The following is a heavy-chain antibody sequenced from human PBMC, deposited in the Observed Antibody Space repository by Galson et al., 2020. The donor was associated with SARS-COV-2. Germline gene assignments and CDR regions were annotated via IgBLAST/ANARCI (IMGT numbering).Heavy chain of an antibody. CDR3: SRDGWQGGY. CDR1: GFTFNDFW. V-gene: IGHV3-7*01. Sequence: GGSLRLSCEVSGFTFNDFWMSWFRQAPGKGLEWVANIKGDGSETNYADFVKGRFSISRDNAANSLYLQMNSLRVEDSAVYYCSRDGWQGGYWGQGTRVTVSS. J-gene: IGHJ4*02. D-gene: IGHD6-19*01. CDR2: IKGDGSET.